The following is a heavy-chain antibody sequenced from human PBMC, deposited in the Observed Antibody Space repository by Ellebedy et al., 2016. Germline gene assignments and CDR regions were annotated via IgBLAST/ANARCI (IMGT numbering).Heavy chain of an antibody. CDR2: IYYSGST. J-gene: IGHJ3*02. CDR3: ASLTTMRKLKDAFDI. V-gene: IGHV4-61*01. CDR1: GGSVSSGSYY. Sequence: SETLSLXXTVSGGSVSSGSYYWSWIRQPPGKGLEWIGYIYYSGSTNYNPSLKSRVTISVDTSKNQFSLKLSSVTAADTAVYYCASLTTMRKLKDAFDIWGQGTMVTVSS. D-gene: IGHD2-21*02.